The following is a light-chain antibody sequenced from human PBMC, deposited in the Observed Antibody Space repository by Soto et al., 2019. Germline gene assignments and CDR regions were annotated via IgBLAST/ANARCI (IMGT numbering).Light chain of an antibody. Sequence: DVVMTHSPLSLPVILGQPASISCRSSQGLAHTDGNTYSNWFQQRPGQSPRRLLYKVSNRHSGVPDRFSGSWSGTDFTLTISRVEAEDVGVYYGMQGTHWPYTFGQGTKLEIK. CDR1: QGLAHTDGNTY. CDR3: MQGTHWPYT. CDR2: KVS. V-gene: IGKV2-30*02. J-gene: IGKJ2*01.